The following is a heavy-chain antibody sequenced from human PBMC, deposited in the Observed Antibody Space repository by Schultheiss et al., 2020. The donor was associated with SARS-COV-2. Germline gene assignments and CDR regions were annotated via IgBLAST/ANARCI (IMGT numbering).Heavy chain of an antibody. Sequence: ASVKVSCKASGYTFTGYYMHWVRQAPGQGLEWMGWINPNSGGTNYAQKFQGRVTMTRDTSISTAYMELSRLRSDDTAVYYCATSGLYDFWSGSDYWGQGTLVTVSS. J-gene: IGHJ4*02. D-gene: IGHD3-3*01. V-gene: IGHV1-2*02. CDR2: INPNSGGT. CDR1: GYTFTGYY. CDR3: ATSGLYDFWSGSDY.